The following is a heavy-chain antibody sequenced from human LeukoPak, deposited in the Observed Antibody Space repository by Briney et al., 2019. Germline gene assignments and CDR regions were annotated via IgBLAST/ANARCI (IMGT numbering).Heavy chain of an antibody. J-gene: IGHJ4*02. Sequence: ASVKVSCKASGYTFTGYYMHWGRQAPGQGLEWMGWINPNRGGTNYAQKFQGRVTMTRDTSISTAYMELSRLRSDDTAVYYCARKTDHYDFWSGYYTAIDYWGQGTLVTVSS. D-gene: IGHD3-3*01. V-gene: IGHV1-2*02. CDR3: ARKTDHYDFWSGYYTAIDY. CDR2: INPNRGGT. CDR1: GYTFTGYY.